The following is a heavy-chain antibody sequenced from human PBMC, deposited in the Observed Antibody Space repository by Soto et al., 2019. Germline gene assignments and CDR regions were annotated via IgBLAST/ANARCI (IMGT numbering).Heavy chain of an antibody. CDR1: GFTFSSYW. V-gene: IGHV3-7*01. CDR3: ARGLGWNGYYYYYMDV. J-gene: IGHJ6*03. CDR2: IKQDGSEK. Sequence: GGSLRLSCAASGFTFSSYWMSWVRQAPGKGLEWVANIKQDGSEKYYVDSVKGRFTISRDNAKNSLYLQMNSLRAEDTAVYYCARGLGWNGYYYYYMDVWGKGTTVTVSS. D-gene: IGHD1-1*01.